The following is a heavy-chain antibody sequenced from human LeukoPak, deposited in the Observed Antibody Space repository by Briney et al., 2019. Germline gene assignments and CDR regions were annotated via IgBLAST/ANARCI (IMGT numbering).Heavy chain of an antibody. CDR3: ARQYYDSSGYYYYFDY. Sequence: SVKVSCKASGGTFSSYAISWVRQAPGQGLEWMGGVIPIFGTANYAQKFQGRVTITADESTSTAYMELSSLRSEDTAVYYCARQYYDSSGYYYYFDYWGQGTLVTASS. D-gene: IGHD3-22*01. CDR1: GGTFSSYA. V-gene: IGHV1-69*13. CDR2: VIPIFGTA. J-gene: IGHJ4*02.